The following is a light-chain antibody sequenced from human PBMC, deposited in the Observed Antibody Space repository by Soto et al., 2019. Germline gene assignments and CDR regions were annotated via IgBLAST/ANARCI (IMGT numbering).Light chain of an antibody. CDR1: SSNIGAGYD. CDR3: QSYDSSRSEKV. V-gene: IGLV1-40*01. J-gene: IGLJ2*01. Sequence: QSVLTQPPSVSGAPGQRVTISCTGSSSNIGAGYDVHWYQQLPGTAPKLLIYGNSNRPSGVPDRLSGSKSGTSAPLAITGLQAEDEADYYCQSYDSSRSEKVFGGGTKVTVL. CDR2: GNS.